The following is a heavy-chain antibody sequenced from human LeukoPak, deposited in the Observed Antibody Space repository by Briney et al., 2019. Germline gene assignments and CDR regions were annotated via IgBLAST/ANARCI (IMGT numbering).Heavy chain of an antibody. CDR3: AKAGPGGTGLDY. V-gene: IGHV3-43D*04. Sequence: PGGSLRLSCAASGFTFDDYAMHWVRQAPGKGLEWVSLISWDGGSTYYADSVKGRFTISRDNSKNSLYLQMNSLRAEDTALYYCAKAGPGGTGLDYWGQGTLVTVSS. J-gene: IGHJ4*02. D-gene: IGHD3-16*01. CDR1: GFTFDDYA. CDR2: ISWDGGST.